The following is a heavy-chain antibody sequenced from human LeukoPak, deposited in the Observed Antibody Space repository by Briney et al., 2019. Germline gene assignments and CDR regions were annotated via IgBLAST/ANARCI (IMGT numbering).Heavy chain of an antibody. CDR1: GGSISSYY. Sequence: SETLSLTCTVSGGSISSYYWSWIRQPPGKGLEWIGYIFYSGTTNYNPSLKSRITISLDTSKNQFSLKLSSMTAADTAVYYCARVKLWETFDYWGPGTLVTVSS. D-gene: IGHD3-10*01. CDR3: ARVKLWETFDY. V-gene: IGHV4-59*01. CDR2: IFYSGTT. J-gene: IGHJ4*02.